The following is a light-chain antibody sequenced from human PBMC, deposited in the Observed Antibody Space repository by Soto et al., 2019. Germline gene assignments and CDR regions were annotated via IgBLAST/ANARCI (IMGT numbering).Light chain of an antibody. CDR3: QQFGGSPLFT. Sequence: EIVLTQSPGTLSLSPGERATLSCRASQTISSSYLAWYQQKPGQAPRLLIYAATTKATGIPYRFSGSGSGTAITLTINRLEPEDFEVYFCQQFGGSPLFTFGPGTKVDIK. CDR2: AAT. J-gene: IGKJ3*01. V-gene: IGKV3-20*01. CDR1: QTISSSY.